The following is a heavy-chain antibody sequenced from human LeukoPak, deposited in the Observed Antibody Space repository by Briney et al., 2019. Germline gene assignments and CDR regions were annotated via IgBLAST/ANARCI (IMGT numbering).Heavy chain of an antibody. V-gene: IGHV3-30-3*01. Sequence: GRSLRLSCAASGFTFSSYAMHWVRQAPGKGLEWVAVISYDGSNKYYADSVKGRFTISRDNSKNTLYLQMNSLRAEDTAVYYCAREIGSYNWFDPWGQGTLVTVSS. CDR2: ISYDGSNK. CDR1: GFTFSSYA. CDR3: AREIGSYNWFDP. J-gene: IGHJ5*02.